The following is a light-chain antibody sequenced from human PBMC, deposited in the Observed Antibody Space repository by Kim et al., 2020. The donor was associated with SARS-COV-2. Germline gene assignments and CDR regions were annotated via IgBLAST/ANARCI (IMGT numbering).Light chain of an antibody. V-gene: IGKV3-11*01. Sequence: LSPGERATPSCRASQSVSSYLAWYQQKPGQAPRLLIYDASNRATGIPARFSGSGSGTDFTLTISSLEPEDFAVYYCQQRSNWPPNSFGQGTKLEI. J-gene: IGKJ2*03. CDR2: DAS. CDR3: QQRSNWPPNS. CDR1: QSVSSY.